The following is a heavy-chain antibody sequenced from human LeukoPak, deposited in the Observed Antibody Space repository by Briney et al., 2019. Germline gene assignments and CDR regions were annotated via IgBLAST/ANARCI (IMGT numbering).Heavy chain of an antibody. D-gene: IGHD5-18*01. CDR2: ISPQGIT. Sequence: GGSLRLSCAASGFPFSAYAMTWVRQAPGKGPEWVSSISPQGITYYADSVKGRFTVSRDNSRNTLFLQMGSLRADDMAVYYCAKTRVDSGTGSSYGHGLDFWGQGTLVTVSS. J-gene: IGHJ4*02. CDR3: AKTRVDSGTGSSYGHGLDF. CDR1: GFPFSAYA. V-gene: IGHV3-23*01.